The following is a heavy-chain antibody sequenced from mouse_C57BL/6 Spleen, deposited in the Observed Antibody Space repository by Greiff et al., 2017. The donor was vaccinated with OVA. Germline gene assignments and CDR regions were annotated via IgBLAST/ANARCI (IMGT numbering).Heavy chain of an antibody. CDR3: SRHYGSSYGYFDV. Sequence: QVQLQQPGAELVMPGASVKLSCKASGYTFPSYWMQWVKQRPGQGLEWIGEIDPSDSYTNYNQKFKGKSTLTVDKSSSTAYMQLSSLTSEDSAVYYCSRHYGSSYGYFDVWGTGTTVTVSS. J-gene: IGHJ1*03. V-gene: IGHV1-69*01. D-gene: IGHD1-1*01. CDR1: GYTFPSYW. CDR2: IDPSDSYT.